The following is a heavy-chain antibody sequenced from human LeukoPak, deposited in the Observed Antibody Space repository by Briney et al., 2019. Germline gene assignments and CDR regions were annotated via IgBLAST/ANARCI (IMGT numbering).Heavy chain of an antibody. Sequence: SETLSLTCTVSGGSISIYYWSWIRQPAGKGLEWIGRIYTSGSTNYNPSLKSRVTISVDASKNQFSLKLSSVTAADTAVYYCARDKAPGYSYGYDYWGQGTLVTVSS. CDR1: GGSISIYY. V-gene: IGHV4-4*07. CDR2: IYTSGST. CDR3: ARDKAPGYSYGYDY. J-gene: IGHJ4*02. D-gene: IGHD5-18*01.